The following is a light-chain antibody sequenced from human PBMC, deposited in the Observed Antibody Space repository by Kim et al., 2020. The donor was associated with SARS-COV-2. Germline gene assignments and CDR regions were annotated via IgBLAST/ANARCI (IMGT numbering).Light chain of an antibody. CDR3: QQYTTYGT. CDR1: QSVTSW. V-gene: IGKV1-5*01. Sequence: DIQMTQSPSTLSASVGDRVTITCRASQSVTSWLAWYQQKPGKAPKLLIYDASSLEGGVPSRFSGSGSGTEFTLTISSLQPDNFATYYCQQYTTYGTFGQGTKVDIK. CDR2: DAS. J-gene: IGKJ1*01.